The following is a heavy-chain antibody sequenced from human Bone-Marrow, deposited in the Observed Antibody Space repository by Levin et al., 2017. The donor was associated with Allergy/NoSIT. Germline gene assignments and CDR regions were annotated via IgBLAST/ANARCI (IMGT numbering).Heavy chain of an antibody. CDR1: GFTFSSYA. CDR2: ISYDGSNK. Sequence: GESLKISCAASGFTFSSYAMHWVRQAPGKGLEWVAVISYDGSNKYYADSVKGRFTISRDNSKNTLYLQMNSLRAEDTAVYYCARDQADIVVVPAAIREVGYYYYGMDVWGQGTTVTVSS. CDR3: ARDQADIVVVPAAIREVGYYYYGMDV. D-gene: IGHD2-2*02. V-gene: IGHV3-30*04. J-gene: IGHJ6*02.